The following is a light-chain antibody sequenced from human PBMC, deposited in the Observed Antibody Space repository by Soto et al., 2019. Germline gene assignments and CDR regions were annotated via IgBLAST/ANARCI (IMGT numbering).Light chain of an antibody. CDR2: GAS. Sequence: EIVMTQSPATLSVSPGERATLSCRASQSVSSNLAWYQQIPGQAPRLLIFGASTRATRIPARFSGSGSGTEFTLTISSLQSEDFAVYYCQHYNNWITFGQGTRLEIK. J-gene: IGKJ5*01. CDR1: QSVSSN. V-gene: IGKV3-15*01. CDR3: QHYNNWIT.